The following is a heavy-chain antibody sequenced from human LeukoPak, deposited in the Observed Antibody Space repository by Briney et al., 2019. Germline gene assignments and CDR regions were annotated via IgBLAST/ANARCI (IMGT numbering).Heavy chain of an antibody. CDR2: INHSGST. CDR3: ARGHRVVRGVIITFVQSREGRNWFDP. J-gene: IGHJ5*02. CDR1: GGSFSGYY. Sequence: SETLSLTCAVYGGSFSGYYWSWIRQPPGKGLEWIGEINHSGSTNYNPSLKSRVTISVDTSKNQFSLKLSSVTAADTAVYYCARGHRVVRGVIITFVQSREGRNWFDPWGQGTLVTVSS. V-gene: IGHV4-34*01. D-gene: IGHD3-10*01.